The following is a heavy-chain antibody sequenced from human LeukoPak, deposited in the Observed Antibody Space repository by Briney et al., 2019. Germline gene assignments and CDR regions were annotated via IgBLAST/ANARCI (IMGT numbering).Heavy chain of an antibody. D-gene: IGHD5-18*01. Sequence: SETLSLTCTVSGGSISSYYWSWIRQPPGKGLEWIGYIYYSGSTNYNPSLKSRVTISVDTSKNQFSLKLSSVTAADTAVYYCARVVSRYSYGLTRGSWFDPWGQGTLVTVSS. CDR3: ARVVSRYSYGLTRGSWFDP. CDR1: GGSISSYY. V-gene: IGHV4-59*01. CDR2: IYYSGST. J-gene: IGHJ5*02.